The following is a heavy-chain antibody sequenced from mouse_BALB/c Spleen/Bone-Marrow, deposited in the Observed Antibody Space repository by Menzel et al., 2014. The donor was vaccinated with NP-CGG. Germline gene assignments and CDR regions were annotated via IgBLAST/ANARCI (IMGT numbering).Heavy chain of an antibody. J-gene: IGHJ2*01. CDR2: IRNKANGYTT. V-gene: IGHV7-3*02. D-gene: IGHD2-1*01. Sequence: EVQRVESGGGLVQPGGFLRLSCATSGFPFTDHYMSWVRQPPGKALEWLGFIRNKANGYTTEYSASVKGRFTISRDKSQSIVYLQVNTLRAEDSATYYCARDYFYYFDYWGQGTTLTVSS. CDR1: GFPFTDHY. CDR3: ARDYFYYFDY.